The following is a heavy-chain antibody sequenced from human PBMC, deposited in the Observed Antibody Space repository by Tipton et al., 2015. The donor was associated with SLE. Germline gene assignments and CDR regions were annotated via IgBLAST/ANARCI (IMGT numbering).Heavy chain of an antibody. D-gene: IGHD1-26*01. V-gene: IGHV3-15*01. CDR1: GFTFSNAW. Sequence: GSLRLSCAASGFTFSNAWMSWVRQAPGKGLEWVGRIKSKTDGETTDYAAPVKGRFTISRDDSKNTLYLQMNSLKTEDTAVYYCTTDALRPSSLWGKGTLVTVST. CDR3: TTDALRPSSL. CDR2: IKSKTDGETT. J-gene: IGHJ4*02.